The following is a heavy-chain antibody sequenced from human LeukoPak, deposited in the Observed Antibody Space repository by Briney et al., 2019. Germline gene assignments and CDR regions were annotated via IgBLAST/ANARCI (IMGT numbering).Heavy chain of an antibody. D-gene: IGHD3-22*01. J-gene: IGHJ4*02. CDR3: AKETKSYYTSGYYLPDY. Sequence: PGGSLRLSCAASGFTFSSYEMNWVRQAPGKGPEWVSVISYDGSDKYYADSVKGRFTISRDNSKNTLYLQMSSLGGEDTALYYCAKETKSYYTSGYYLPDYWGQGTLVTVSS. V-gene: IGHV3-30*18. CDR2: ISYDGSDK. CDR1: GFTFSSYE.